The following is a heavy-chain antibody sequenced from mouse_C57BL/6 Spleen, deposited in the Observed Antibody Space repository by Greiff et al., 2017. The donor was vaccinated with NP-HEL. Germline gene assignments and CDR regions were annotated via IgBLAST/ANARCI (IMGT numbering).Heavy chain of an antibody. CDR1: GYTFTDYY. D-gene: IGHD4-1*01. V-gene: IGHV1-26*01. CDR3: ARTGNYFDY. J-gene: IGHJ2*01. Sequence: EVQLQQSGPELVKPGASVKISCKASGYTFTDYYMNWVKQSHGKSLEWIGDINPNNGGTSYNQKFKGKATLTVDKSSSTAYMELRSLTSEDSAVYYCARTGNYFDYWGQGTTLPVSS. CDR2: INPNNGGT.